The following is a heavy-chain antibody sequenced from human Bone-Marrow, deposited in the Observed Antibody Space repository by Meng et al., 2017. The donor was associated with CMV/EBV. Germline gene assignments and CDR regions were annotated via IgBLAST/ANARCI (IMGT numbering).Heavy chain of an antibody. V-gene: IGHV3-21*01. CDR1: GFTFSSYA. Sequence: GGSLRLSCAVYGFTFSSYAMSWVRQAPGKGLEWVSSMSSSSSYIYYADSVKGRFTISRDNAKNSLYLQMNSLRPEHTAVYYCARYFYSNKPRYNFDYWGQGTLVTVSS. J-gene: IGHJ4*02. D-gene: IGHD4-11*01. CDR2: MSSSSSYI. CDR3: ARYFYSNKPRYNFDY.